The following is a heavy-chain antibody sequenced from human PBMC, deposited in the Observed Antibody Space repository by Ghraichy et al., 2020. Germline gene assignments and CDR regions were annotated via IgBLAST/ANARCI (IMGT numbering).Heavy chain of an antibody. CDR1: GFTLSTLW. Sequence: GSPRLSCAASGFTLSTLWMHWVRQAPGKGLVWVSRINSDGSSTSYAESVKGRFTISRDDAKNTLYLQMDSLRAEDTAVYYCARGNAGYSSSWLDYWGQGTLVTVSS. CDR2: INSDGSST. J-gene: IGHJ4*02. CDR3: ARGNAGYSSSWLDY. V-gene: IGHV3-74*01. D-gene: IGHD6-13*01.